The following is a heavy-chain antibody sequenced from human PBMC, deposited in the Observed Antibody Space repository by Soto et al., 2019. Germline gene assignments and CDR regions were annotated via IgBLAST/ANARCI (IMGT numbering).Heavy chain of an antibody. D-gene: IGHD6-19*01. J-gene: IGHJ4*02. CDR2: ISFDGHDQ. CDR3: ASQQWLXPV. CDR1: GFPFSNYG. V-gene: IGHV3-30*03. Sequence: GGSLRLSCAASGFPFSNYGMHWVRQAPGKGLEWMAVISFDGHDQDYADSVKGRFTISRDNSKSTLYLQMNSLRAEDTAVYYCASQQWLXPVWGQGTLVTVS.